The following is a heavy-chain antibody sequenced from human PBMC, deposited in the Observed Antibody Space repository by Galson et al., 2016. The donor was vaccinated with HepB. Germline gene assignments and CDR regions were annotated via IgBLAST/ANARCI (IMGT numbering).Heavy chain of an antibody. D-gene: IGHD1/OR15-1a*01. Sequence: SETLSLTCTVSGGSISSYYWSWIRQPPGKGLEWIGYISYSGSTNYNPSLKSRVTISVDTPKIQFSLRLTSLTAADTAVYYCARQQTPFWYFDLWGRGTLVTVSS. CDR1: GGSISSYY. CDR2: ISYSGST. V-gene: IGHV4-59*01. J-gene: IGHJ2*01. CDR3: ARQQTPFWYFDL.